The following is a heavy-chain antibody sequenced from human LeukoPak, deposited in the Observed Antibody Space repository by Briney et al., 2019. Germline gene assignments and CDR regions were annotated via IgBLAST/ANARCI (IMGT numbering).Heavy chain of an antibody. V-gene: IGHV4-59*11. Sequence: SETLSLTCTVSGGSISGHYWSWIRQPPGKGLEWIGYISYGGSTNYNPSLKSRVTISVDTSKNQFSLKLSSVTAADTAMYYCGRYDSSGHSHFDYWGQGSLVTVSS. CDR1: GGSISGHY. D-gene: IGHD3-22*01. J-gene: IGHJ4*02. CDR2: ISYGGST. CDR3: GRYDSSGHSHFDY.